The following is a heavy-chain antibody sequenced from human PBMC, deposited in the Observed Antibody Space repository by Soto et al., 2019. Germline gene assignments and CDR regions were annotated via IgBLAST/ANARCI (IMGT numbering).Heavy chain of an antibody. V-gene: IGHV4-4*02. CDR1: GGSSNSSHV. Sequence: SVTLSLTWGVSGGSSNSSHVWDWVRQPPEKGLEWIGQISHSGSTTYNPSLTSRVTISVDKSKNHFSLKLTSVTAADTAVYYCAARHFWSRPWTDRRLDYWGQGTLVTVPQ. CDR3: AARHFWSRPWTDRRLDY. D-gene: IGHD3-3*02. CDR2: ISHSGST. J-gene: IGHJ4*02.